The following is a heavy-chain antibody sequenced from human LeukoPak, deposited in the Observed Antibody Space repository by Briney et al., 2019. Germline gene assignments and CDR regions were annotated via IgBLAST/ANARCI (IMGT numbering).Heavy chain of an antibody. CDR3: ATAQNAIAAAMGGAYDY. D-gene: IGHD6-13*01. CDR2: ISSSGSTI. CDR1: GFTFSTYS. V-gene: IGHV3-48*04. J-gene: IGHJ4*02. Sequence: GFLRLSCAASGFTFSTYSMNWVRQAPGKGLEWVSSISSSGSTIYYADSVKGRFTISRDNAKNSLYLQMNSLRAEDTAVYYCATAQNAIAAAMGGAYDYWGQGTLVTVSS.